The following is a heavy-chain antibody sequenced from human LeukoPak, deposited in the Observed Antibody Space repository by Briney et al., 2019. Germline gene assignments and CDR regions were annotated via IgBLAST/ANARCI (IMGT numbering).Heavy chain of an antibody. Sequence: GESLKISCKGSGYSFSSYWIGWVRQMPGTGLEWMGILYPGDSDTTYRPSFQGQVTISADKSISTAYLQWSSLKASDTAMYYCARRVHRGGSYSSHSDYWGQGTLVTVSS. J-gene: IGHJ4*02. D-gene: IGHD1-26*01. CDR2: LYPGDSDT. CDR1: GYSFSSYW. CDR3: ARRVHRGGSYSSHSDY. V-gene: IGHV5-51*01.